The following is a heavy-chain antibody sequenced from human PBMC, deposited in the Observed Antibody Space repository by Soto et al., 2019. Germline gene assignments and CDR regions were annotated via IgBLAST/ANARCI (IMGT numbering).Heavy chain of an antibody. CDR2: ISSSSSYI. CDR3: ARGMGGDSGYYYXDV. CDR1: GFTFSSYS. J-gene: IGHJ6*03. Sequence: GGSLRLSCAASGFTFSSYSMNWVRQAPGKGLEWVSSISSSSSYIYYADSVKGRFTISRDNAKNSLYLQMNSLRAEDTAVYYCARGMGGDSGYYYXDVWGKGTTVTVSS. D-gene: IGHD4-17*01. V-gene: IGHV3-21*01.